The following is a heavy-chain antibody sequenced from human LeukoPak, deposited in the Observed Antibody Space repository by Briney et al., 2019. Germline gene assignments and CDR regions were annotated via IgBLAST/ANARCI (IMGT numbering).Heavy chain of an antibody. CDR3: ARGYGYNLF. V-gene: IGHV4-59*01. CDR2: ICSSGST. CDR1: GDSITGYC. D-gene: IGHD5-24*01. J-gene: IGHJ4*02. Sequence: PSETLSLTCTVSGDSITGYCWAWVRQPPGTGLEWIGYICSSGSTNYNPSLKSRVTISVDTSKNQFSLNLSSVTAADTGLYFCARGYGYNLFWGQGTLVTVSS.